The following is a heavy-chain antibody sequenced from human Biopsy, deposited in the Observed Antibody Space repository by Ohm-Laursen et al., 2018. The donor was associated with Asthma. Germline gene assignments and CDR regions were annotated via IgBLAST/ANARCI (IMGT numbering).Heavy chain of an antibody. CDR1: GFAFSIYD. Sequence: SLRLSCTASGFAFSIYDIHWVRQAPGKGLEWVAVISYDGGNKFYGDSVKGRFTLSRDNSRNTLYLQMNSLRVEDTAIYYCARTHERWTSIQDDALDIWGQGTMVSVSS. CDR3: ARTHERWTSIQDDALDI. J-gene: IGHJ3*02. CDR2: ISYDGGNK. V-gene: IGHV3-30*03. D-gene: IGHD4-23*01.